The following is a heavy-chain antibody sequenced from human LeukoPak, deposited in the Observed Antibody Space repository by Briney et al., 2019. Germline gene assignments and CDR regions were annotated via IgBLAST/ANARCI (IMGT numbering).Heavy chain of an antibody. D-gene: IGHD1-26*01. CDR2: INPNSGGT. J-gene: IGHJ4*02. Sequence: ASVKVSCKASGYTFTGYYMHWVRQAPGQGLEWMGWINPNSGGTNYAQKFQGWVTMTRDTSISTAYMELSRLRSDDTALYYCARDLDGSRFDYWGQGTLVTVSS. V-gene: IGHV1-2*04. CDR1: GYTFTGYY. CDR3: ARDLDGSRFDY.